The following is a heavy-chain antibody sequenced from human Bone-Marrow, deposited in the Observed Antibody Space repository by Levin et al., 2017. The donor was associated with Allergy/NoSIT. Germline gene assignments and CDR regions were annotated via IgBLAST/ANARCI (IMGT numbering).Heavy chain of an antibody. D-gene: IGHD3-22*01. J-gene: IGHJ4*02. V-gene: IGHV3-30-3*01. Sequence: SCAASGFTFSSYAMHWVRQAPGKGLEWVAVISYDGSNKYYADSVKGRFTISRDNSKNTLYLQMNSLRAEDTAVYYCARDWASDYYDSSGYYYWGQGTLVTVSS. CDR3: ARDWASDYYDSSGYYY. CDR2: ISYDGSNK. CDR1: GFTFSSYA.